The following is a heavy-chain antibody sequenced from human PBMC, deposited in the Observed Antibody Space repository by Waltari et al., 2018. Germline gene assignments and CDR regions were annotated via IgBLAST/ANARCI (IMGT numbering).Heavy chain of an antibody. CDR3: SSRHYGTSDX. J-gene: IGHJ5*01. V-gene: IGHV3-72*01. CDR2: SXNKANXYIT. Sequence: VQLAGXGGGXVQPGGSLXLSCVASGFTRRDHYMDWVRKAPGKGLEXVGRSXNKANXYITEYAASVXGRFIISRDDSKNSLYLXMNILKTEXTAVYXCSSRHYGTSDXWGHGTLVTVSS. CDR1: GFTRRDHY. D-gene: IGHD3-16*01.